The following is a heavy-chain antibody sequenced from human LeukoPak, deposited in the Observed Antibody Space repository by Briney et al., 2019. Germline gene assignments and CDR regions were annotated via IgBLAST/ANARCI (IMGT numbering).Heavy chain of an antibody. CDR3: TKDRYCTTTFCPLDY. Sequence: GGSLRLSCAVSGFTFDDYTFHWVRQAPGKGLEWVSLISRDGGSTYYADSVRGRFTISRDNSKNSLYLQMNSLRTEDTALYYCTKDRYCTTTFCPLDYWGQGTLVTVSS. J-gene: IGHJ4*02. CDR2: ISRDGGST. V-gene: IGHV3-43*01. D-gene: IGHD2-8*01. CDR1: GFTFDDYT.